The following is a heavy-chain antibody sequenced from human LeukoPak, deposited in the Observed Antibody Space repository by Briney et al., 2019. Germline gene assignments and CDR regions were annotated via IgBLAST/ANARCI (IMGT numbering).Heavy chain of an antibody. CDR3: ARFLLGMDP. J-gene: IGHJ5*02. V-gene: IGHV4-30-4*01. CDR1: GGSISSGDYY. CDR2: IYYSGST. Sequence: NPSETLSLTCTVSGGSISSGDYYWSWIRQPPGKGLEWIGYIYYSGSTYYTPSLKSRVPILVDTCKNQFSLKLSSVTAADTAVCYCARFLLGMDPWGQGTPVTVSS. D-gene: IGHD7-27*01.